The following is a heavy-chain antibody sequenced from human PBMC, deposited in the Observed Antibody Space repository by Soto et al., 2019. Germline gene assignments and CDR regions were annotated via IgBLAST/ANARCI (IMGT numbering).Heavy chain of an antibody. CDR1: GGTFSSYT. CDR2: IIPILGIA. V-gene: IGHV1-69*04. CDR3: ARDYGDYFCY. J-gene: IGHJ4*02. Sequence: SVQVSCKASGGTFSSYTVSWVRQAPGQGLEWMGRIIPILGIANYAQKFQGRVTITADKSTSTAYMELSSLRSEDTAVYYCARDYGDYFCYWGQGTLVTVSS. D-gene: IGHD4-17*01.